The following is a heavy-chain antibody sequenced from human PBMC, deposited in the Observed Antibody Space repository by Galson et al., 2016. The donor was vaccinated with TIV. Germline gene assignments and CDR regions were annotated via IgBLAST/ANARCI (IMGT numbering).Heavy chain of an antibody. D-gene: IGHD1-26*01. CDR2: IRTANGET. Sequence: SVKVSCKASGYTFTNFGMSWVRQAPGQGPEWMGGIRTANGETNRAQKFQERVTLTRDTSTTTAYMELMRVRFEYTAVYYCTRDRVGSGNWFDPWGQGTLVTVSS. J-gene: IGHJ5*02. CDR1: GYTFTNFG. CDR3: TRDRVGSGNWFDP. V-gene: IGHV1-18*01.